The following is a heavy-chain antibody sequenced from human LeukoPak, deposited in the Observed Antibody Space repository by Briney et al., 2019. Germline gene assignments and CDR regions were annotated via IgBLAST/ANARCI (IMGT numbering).Heavy chain of an antibody. CDR1: GGSFSGYH. CDR3: ARGGVTPIRVDY. J-gene: IGHJ4*02. V-gene: IGHV4-34*01. Sequence: SETLSLTCAVYGGSFSGYHWRWIRQPPGKGLEWIGEINPGGRTKYYSSLKSRGTISADTSKNQISLRLTSVTAADTAVYYCARGGVTPIRVDYWGQGTLVTVSS. D-gene: IGHD2-21*02. CDR2: INPGGRT.